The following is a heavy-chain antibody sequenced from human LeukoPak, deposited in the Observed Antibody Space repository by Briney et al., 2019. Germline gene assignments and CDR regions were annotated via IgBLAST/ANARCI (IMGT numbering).Heavy chain of an antibody. CDR1: GFSVSNNY. CDR3: ARDPAVAGD. V-gene: IGHV3-53*01. CDR2: IYSGGRT. D-gene: IGHD6-19*01. Sequence: GGSLRLSCAASGFSVSNNYMTWVRRAPGKGLQCVSIIYSGGRTDYAGSVKGRFTISRDNSKNTLYLQMNSLRAEDTAVYYCARDPAVAGDWGQGTMVTVSS. J-gene: IGHJ3*01.